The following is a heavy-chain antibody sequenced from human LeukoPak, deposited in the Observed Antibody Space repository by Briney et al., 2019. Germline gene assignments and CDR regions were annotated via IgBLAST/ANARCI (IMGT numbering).Heavy chain of an antibody. CDR1: GFTLSSYW. CDR2: IKPDGSEK. Sequence: GGSLRLSCAAPGFTLSSYWMSWVRQVPGKGLEWVANIKPDGSEKHHVDSVEGRFTISRDNAKNSLYLQMNSLRAEDTAVYYCARESSYSRDYWGQGTLVTVSS. J-gene: IGHJ4*02. D-gene: IGHD1-26*01. CDR3: ARESSYSRDY. V-gene: IGHV3-7*03.